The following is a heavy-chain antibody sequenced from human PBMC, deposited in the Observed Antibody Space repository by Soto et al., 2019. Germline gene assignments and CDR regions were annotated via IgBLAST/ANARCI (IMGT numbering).Heavy chain of an antibody. D-gene: IGHD4-17*01. CDR1: GFTFTSYA. Sequence: PGGSLRLSCAASGFTFTSYALSWVRQAPGKRLEWVAATSYDASNKYYADSVKGRFTISRDNSKNTLDLQMNSLRGDDTAVYYWAGVFYGGDSVNNYWGQGTLVTVAS. J-gene: IGHJ4*02. V-gene: IGHV3-30-3*01. CDR2: TSYDASNK. CDR3: AGVFYGGDSVNNY.